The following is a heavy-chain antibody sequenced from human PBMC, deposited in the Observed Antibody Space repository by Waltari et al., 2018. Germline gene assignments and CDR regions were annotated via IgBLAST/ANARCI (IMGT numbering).Heavy chain of an antibody. J-gene: IGHJ4*02. CDR2: IYHAGDT. CDR3: SRQVLGYCTSAACRRLES. D-gene: IGHD2-2*03. V-gene: IGHV4-38-2*01. CDR1: VYSINSGYY. Sequence: QVQLQESGPGLVKPSETLSLTCDVSVYSINSGYYWGWIRQSPGKGLEWIATIYHAGDTFYKPSLKSRVTISMDTSKNQCSLKLNSVTAADTAVYFCSRQVLGYCTSAACRRLESWGQGTLVTVSS.